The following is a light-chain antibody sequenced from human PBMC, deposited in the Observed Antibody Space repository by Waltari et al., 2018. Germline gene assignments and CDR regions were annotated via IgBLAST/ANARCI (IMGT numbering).Light chain of an antibody. Sequence: QSALTQPASVSGSPGQPITIPCTGSSRDVGGYNFVSWYQQHPGKAPKLLIYEVIKRPSGVSIRFSGSKSGNTASLTISGLQAEDEADYYCCSYIGRALFGGGTKLTVL. J-gene: IGLJ2*01. CDR2: EVI. CDR3: CSYIGRAL. V-gene: IGLV2-23*02. CDR1: SRDVGGYNF.